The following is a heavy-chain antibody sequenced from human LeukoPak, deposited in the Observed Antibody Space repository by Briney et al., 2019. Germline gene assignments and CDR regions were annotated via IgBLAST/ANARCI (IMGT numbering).Heavy chain of an antibody. V-gene: IGHV3-23*01. D-gene: IGHD3-9*01. Sequence: GGSLRLSCAASGFTFSTFAMVWVRQPPGKGLEWVSSIFPSSGEIHYADSVKGRFTISRDDSKNTLYLQMNSLRAEDTATYYCAKGYYFDILSGYSSLDSWGQGTLVTVSS. CDR2: IFPSSGEI. CDR1: GFTFSTFA. CDR3: AKGYYFDILSGYSSLDS. J-gene: IGHJ4*02.